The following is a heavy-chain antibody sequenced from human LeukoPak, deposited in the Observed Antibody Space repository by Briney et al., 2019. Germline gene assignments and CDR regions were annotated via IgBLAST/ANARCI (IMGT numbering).Heavy chain of an antibody. CDR3: ARDRRYSNNRNGFFDN. Sequence: GASVKVSCKASSYTFTSNGIIWVRHAPAQGLEWRAWISAFNGDHNSTRKVQGGVTLTTDTSTSTAYMELRSLRPDDTAVYYCARDRRYSNNRNGFFDNWGQGTLVTVSS. J-gene: IGHJ4*02. V-gene: IGHV1-18*04. CDR2: ISAFNGDH. CDR1: SYTFTSNG. D-gene: IGHD5-12*01.